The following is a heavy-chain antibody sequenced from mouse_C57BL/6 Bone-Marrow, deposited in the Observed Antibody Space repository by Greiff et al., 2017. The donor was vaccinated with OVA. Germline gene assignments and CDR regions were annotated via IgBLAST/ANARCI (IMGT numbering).Heavy chain of an antibody. J-gene: IGHJ1*03. D-gene: IGHD1-1*01. CDR3: ARPFDYYGSSYWYFDV. Sequence: EVQLQQSGPELVKPGASVKISCKASGYTFTDYYMNWVKQSPGKSLEWIGDINPNNGGTSYTQTFKGKATVTVDKSSSTAYMELRSLTYADSAVYYCARPFDYYGSSYWYFDVWGTGTTVTVSS. CDR1: GYTFTDYY. CDR2: INPNNGGT. V-gene: IGHV1-26*01.